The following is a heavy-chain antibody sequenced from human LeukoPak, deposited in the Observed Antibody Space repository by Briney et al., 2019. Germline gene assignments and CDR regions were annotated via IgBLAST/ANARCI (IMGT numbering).Heavy chain of an antibody. Sequence: PSETLSLTCTVSGGSISSSSYYWGWIRQPPGKGLEWIGSIHYSGSTYYNPSLKSRVTISVDTSKNQFSLKLSSVTAADTAVYYCARIYDYVWGSYRYIDYWGQGTLVTVSS. V-gene: IGHV4-39*01. CDR3: ARIYDYVWGSYRYIDY. CDR2: IHYSGST. D-gene: IGHD3-16*02. J-gene: IGHJ4*02. CDR1: GGSISSSSYY.